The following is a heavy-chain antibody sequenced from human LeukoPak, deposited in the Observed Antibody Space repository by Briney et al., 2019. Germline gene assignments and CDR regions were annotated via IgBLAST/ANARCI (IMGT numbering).Heavy chain of an antibody. D-gene: IGHD4-17*01. J-gene: IGHJ4*02. V-gene: IGHV4-59*01. CDR1: GGSISSYY. Sequence: SETLSLTCTVSGGSISSYYWSWIRQPPRKGLEWIGYIYYSGSTNYNPSLKSRVTISVDTSKNQFSLKLSSVTAADTAVYYCARGKGTTVTTFGYWGQGTLVTVSS. CDR3: ARGKGTTVTTFGY. CDR2: IYYSGST.